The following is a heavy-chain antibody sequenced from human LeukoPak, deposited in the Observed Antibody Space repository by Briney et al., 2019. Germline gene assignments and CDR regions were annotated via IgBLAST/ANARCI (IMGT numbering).Heavy chain of an antibody. V-gene: IGHV3-30*04. J-gene: IGHJ3*02. D-gene: IGHD3-3*01. CDR2: ISYDGSNK. CDR3: AREELRSLEWLSIGGAFDI. Sequence: GGSLRLSCAASGFTFSSYAMHWVRQAPGKGLEWVAVISYDGSNKYYADSVKGRFTISRDNSKNTLYLQMNSLRAEDTAVYYCAREELRSLEWLSIGGAFDIWGQGTMVTVSS. CDR1: GFTFSSYA.